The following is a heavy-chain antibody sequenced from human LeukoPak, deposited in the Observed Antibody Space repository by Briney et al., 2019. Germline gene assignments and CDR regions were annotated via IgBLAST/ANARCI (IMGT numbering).Heavy chain of an antibody. CDR2: IYYSGST. V-gene: IGHV4-59*12. CDR1: GGSISSYY. CDR3: AREISNYAWNYYYYYMDV. Sequence: SETLSLTCTVSGGSISSYYWSWIRQPPGKGLEWIGYIYYSGSTNYNPSLKSRVTISVDTSKNQFSLKLSSVTAADTAVYYCAREISNYAWNYYYYYMDVWGKGTTVTVSS. J-gene: IGHJ6*03. D-gene: IGHD4-11*01.